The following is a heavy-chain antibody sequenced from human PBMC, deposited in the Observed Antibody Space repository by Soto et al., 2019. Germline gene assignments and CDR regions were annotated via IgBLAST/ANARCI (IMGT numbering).Heavy chain of an antibody. CDR1: GFTFSSYA. CDR2: ISYDGSNK. CDR3: ARPLWRDDYNWGYFDL. J-gene: IGHJ2*01. Sequence: QVQLVESGGGVVQPGRSLRLSCAASGFTFSSYAMHWVRQAPGKGLEWVAVISYDGSNKYYADSVKGRFTISRDNSKNPLYLQMNSLRAKDTAVYYCARPLWRDDYNWGYFDLWGRGTLVTVSS. D-gene: IGHD4-4*01. V-gene: IGHV3-30-3*01.